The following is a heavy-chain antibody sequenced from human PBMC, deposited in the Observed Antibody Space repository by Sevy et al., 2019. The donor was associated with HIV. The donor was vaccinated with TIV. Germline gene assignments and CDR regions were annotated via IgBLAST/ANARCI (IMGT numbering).Heavy chain of an antibody. V-gene: IGHV4-4*07. CDR2: IYISGST. CDR3: ARGLGRSSWFDP. CDR1: GGSITSLY. J-gene: IGHJ5*02. Sequence: SETLSLTCTVSGGSITSLYWNWIRQPPGKGLEWIGRIYISGSTNYNPSLKSRVTMSVDTSKNQFSLKLSSVTAADTAVYYCARGLGRSSWFDPWGQGTLVTVSS. D-gene: IGHD6-6*01.